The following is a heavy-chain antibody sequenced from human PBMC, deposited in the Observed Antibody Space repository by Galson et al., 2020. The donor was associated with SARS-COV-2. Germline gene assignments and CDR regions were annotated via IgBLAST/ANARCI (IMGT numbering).Heavy chain of an antibody. CDR2: INHSGST. V-gene: IGHV4-34*01. J-gene: IGHJ2*01. CDR1: GGSFSGYY. CDR3: ARWDGNYWYFDL. Sequence: SETLSLTCAVYGGSFSGYYWSWIRQPPGKGLEWIGEINHSGSTNYNPSLKSRVTISVDTSKNQFSLKLSSVTAADTAVYYCARWDGNYWYFDLWGRGTLVTVSS. D-gene: IGHD1-26*01.